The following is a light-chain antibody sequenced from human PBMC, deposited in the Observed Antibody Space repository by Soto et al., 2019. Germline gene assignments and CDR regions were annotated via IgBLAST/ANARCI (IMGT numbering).Light chain of an antibody. V-gene: IGKV1-39*01. Sequence: DIQMTQSPSSLSASVGDRVTITCRASQSISSYLNWYQQKPGKAPKLLIYAASSLQSGVTSRFSGSGSGTDFTLPISSLQPEDFATYYCQQSYSTPYTFGQGTKLEIK. J-gene: IGKJ2*01. CDR2: AAS. CDR3: QQSYSTPYT. CDR1: QSISSY.